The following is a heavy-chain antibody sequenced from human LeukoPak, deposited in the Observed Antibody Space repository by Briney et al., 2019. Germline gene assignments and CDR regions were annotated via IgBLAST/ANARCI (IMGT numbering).Heavy chain of an antibody. J-gene: IGHJ3*02. V-gene: IGHV1-69*05. Sequence: ASVKVSCKASGGTFSSYAISWVRQAPGQGLEWMGRIIPIFGTANYAQKFQGRVTITTDESTSTAYMELSSLRSEDTAVYYCARRGLVDVFHAFDIWGQGTLVTVSS. CDR3: ARRGLVDVFHAFDI. CDR1: GGTFSSYA. CDR2: IIPIFGTA. D-gene: IGHD6-19*01.